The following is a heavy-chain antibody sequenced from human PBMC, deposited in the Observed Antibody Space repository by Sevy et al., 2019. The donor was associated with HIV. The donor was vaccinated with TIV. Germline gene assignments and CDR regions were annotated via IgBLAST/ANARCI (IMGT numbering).Heavy chain of an antibody. CDR2: IVVGSGNT. CDR1: GFTFSRSA. CDR3: AADRGHYYDSSEGGYFDY. D-gene: IGHD3-9*01. V-gene: IGHV1-58*01. Sequence: ASVKVSCKASGFTFSRSAVQWVQQARGQRLEWIGWIVVGSGNTNSAQKFQERVTITRDMSTSTAYMELSSLRSEDTAVYYCAADRGHYYDSSEGGYFDYWGQGALVTVSS. J-gene: IGHJ4*02.